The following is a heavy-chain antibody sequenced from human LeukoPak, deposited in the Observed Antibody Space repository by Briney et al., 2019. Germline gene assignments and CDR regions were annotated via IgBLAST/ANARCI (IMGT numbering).Heavy chain of an antibody. D-gene: IGHD1-14*01. CDR1: ALRVGSKD. V-gene: IGHV3-53*01. CDR2: IYSGDGT. Sequence: GGSLSLSCPPSALRVGSKDMTWVGRAPGKGLEWVSFIYSGDGTYYADSVKGRFTISRDNSKNTLYLQMNSLRAEDTAMYYCTKSGPPDPYWGQGTMVTVSS. CDR3: TKSGPPDPY. J-gene: IGHJ3*01.